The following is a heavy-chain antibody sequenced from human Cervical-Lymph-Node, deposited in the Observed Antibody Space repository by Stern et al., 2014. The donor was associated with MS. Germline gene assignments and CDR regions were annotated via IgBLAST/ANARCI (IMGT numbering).Heavy chain of an antibody. J-gene: IGHJ3*02. Sequence: QVTLRESGPTLVTPTQTLTLTCTFSGFSLYASGVGVGWIRQPPGKALEWLALIYWDDDERYSPSLKSRLTITKDTSKNQVVLTMTNTDPVDTGTYYCAHITTYYYDFSARRGYDGFDIWGQGTMVTVSS. D-gene: IGHD3-22*01. CDR3: AHITTYYYDFSARRGYDGFDI. CDR2: IYWDDDE. V-gene: IGHV2-5*02. CDR1: GFSLYASGVG.